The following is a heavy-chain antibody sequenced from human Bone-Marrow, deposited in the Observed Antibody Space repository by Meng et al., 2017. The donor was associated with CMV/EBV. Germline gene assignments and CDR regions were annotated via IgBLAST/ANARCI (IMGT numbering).Heavy chain of an antibody. J-gene: IGHJ4*02. CDR2: IRYDGSNK. V-gene: IGHV3-30*02. Sequence: GESLKISCAASGFTFSSYGMHWVRQAPGKGLEWVAFIRYDGSNKYYADSVKGRFTISRDNSKNTLYLQMNSLTAEDTAVYYGGKGGRWLQKKNDYWGQGKLVTVSS. CDR3: GKGGRWLQKKNDY. CDR1: GFTFSSYG. D-gene: IGHD5-24*01.